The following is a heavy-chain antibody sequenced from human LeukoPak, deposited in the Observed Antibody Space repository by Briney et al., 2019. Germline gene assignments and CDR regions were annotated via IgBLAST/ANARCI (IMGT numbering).Heavy chain of an antibody. CDR1: GGSISSYD. D-gene: IGHD5-18*01. CDR2: ISYSGST. Sequence: SETLSLTCTVSGGSISSYDWSWIRQPPGKGLEWIGHISYSGSTYYNPSLKSRVTISVDTSKNEFSLKLSSVTAADTAVYYCARVLRGYNYGRGADYWGQGTLVTVSS. CDR3: ARVLRGYNYGRGADY. V-gene: IGHV4-59*12. J-gene: IGHJ4*02.